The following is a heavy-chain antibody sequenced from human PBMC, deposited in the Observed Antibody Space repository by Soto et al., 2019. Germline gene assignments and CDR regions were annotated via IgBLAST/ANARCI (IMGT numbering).Heavy chain of an antibody. CDR1: GGTFSSYA. D-gene: IGHD3-10*01. CDR3: AIRPRGITMVRRRGPFDY. Sequence: QVQLVQSGAEVKKPGSSVKVSCKASGGTFSSYAISWVRQAPGQGLEWMGGIIPIFGTANYAQKFQGRVTITEDESTSTAYMELSSLRSEDTAVYYCAIRPRGITMVRRRGPFDYWGQGTLVTVSS. J-gene: IGHJ4*02. CDR2: IIPIFGTA. V-gene: IGHV1-69*01.